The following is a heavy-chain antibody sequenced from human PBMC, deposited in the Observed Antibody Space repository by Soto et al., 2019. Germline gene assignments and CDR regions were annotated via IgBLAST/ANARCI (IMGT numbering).Heavy chain of an antibody. D-gene: IGHD5-18*01. CDR3: ARDPFWGTAMVLWYFDL. V-gene: IGHV3-30-3*01. Sequence: QVQLVESGGGVVQPGRSLRLSCAASGFTFSSYAMHWVRQAPGKGLEWVAVISYDGSNKYYADSVKGRFTISRDNSKNTLYLQMNSLRAEDTAVYYCARDPFWGTAMVLWYFDLWGRGTLVTLSS. CDR2: ISYDGSNK. J-gene: IGHJ2*01. CDR1: GFTFSSYA.